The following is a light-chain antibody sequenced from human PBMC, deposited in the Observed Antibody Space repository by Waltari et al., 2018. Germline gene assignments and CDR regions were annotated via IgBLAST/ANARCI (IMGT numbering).Light chain of an antibody. CDR1: DSHIGSNG. V-gene: IGLV1-36*01. Sequence: QSVLTQSPSVSEAPRQRVTISCSGSDSHIGSNGVNWYQQLPGKAPKLVIYYDDLIPSGVSDRFSGSKSGTSASLAISGLQSEDEADYYCAAWDDTLNGWLFGGGTKLTVL. CDR3: AAWDDTLNGWL. CDR2: YDD. J-gene: IGLJ3*02.